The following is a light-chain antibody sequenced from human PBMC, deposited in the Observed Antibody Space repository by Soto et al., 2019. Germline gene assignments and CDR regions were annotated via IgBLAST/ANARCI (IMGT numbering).Light chain of an antibody. V-gene: IGLV2-11*01. J-gene: IGLJ1*01. Sequence: QSALTQPRSVSGSPGQSVTISCTGTSSDVGAYNYVSWYQHHPGKAPKYMIYDVSKRPSGVPDRFSGSKSGNTASLTISGLQAEDDAYYYCCSYAGTYSYVFGTGTKVTVL. CDR1: SSDVGAYNY. CDR3: CSYAGTYSYV. CDR2: DVS.